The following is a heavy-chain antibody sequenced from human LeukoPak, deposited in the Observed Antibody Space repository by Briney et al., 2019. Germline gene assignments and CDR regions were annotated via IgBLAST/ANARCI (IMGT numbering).Heavy chain of an antibody. J-gene: IGHJ4*02. CDR3: ARWAGDISSSPYFFDY. Sequence: SETLSLTCTVSGGSISSDYWIWIRQPPGKGLEWVGYIYYSGSTNYNPSLKSRVTISVDTSKNQFSLKLSSVTAADTAVYYCARWAGDISSSPYFFDYWGQGILVTVAS. V-gene: IGHV4-59*08. D-gene: IGHD6-6*01. CDR2: IYYSGST. CDR1: GGSISSDY.